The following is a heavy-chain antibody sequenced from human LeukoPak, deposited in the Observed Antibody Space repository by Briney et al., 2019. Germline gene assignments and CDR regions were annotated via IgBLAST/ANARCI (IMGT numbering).Heavy chain of an antibody. Sequence: SVKVSCKASGGTFSSYAISWVRQAPGQGLEWMGRIIPILGIANYAQKFQGRVTITADKSTSTAYMELSSLRSEDTAVYHCARDLSSQRYYYYGMDVWGQGTTVTVSS. J-gene: IGHJ6*02. CDR1: GGTFSSYA. CDR2: IIPILGIA. CDR3: ARDLSSQRYYYYGMDV. V-gene: IGHV1-69*04. D-gene: IGHD6-19*01.